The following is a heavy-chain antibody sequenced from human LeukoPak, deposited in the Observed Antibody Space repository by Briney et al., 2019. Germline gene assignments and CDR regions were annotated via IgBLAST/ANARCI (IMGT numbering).Heavy chain of an antibody. J-gene: IGHJ5*02. D-gene: IGHD6-13*01. CDR3: ARLGISNWFDP. Sequence: SETLSLTCTVSGGSISSYYWSWIRQPPGKGLEWIGYIYYSGSTNYNPSLKSRVTISVDTPKNQFSLKLSSVTAADTAVYYCARLGISNWFDPWGQGTLVTVSS. CDR1: GGSISSYY. V-gene: IGHV4-59*08. CDR2: IYYSGST.